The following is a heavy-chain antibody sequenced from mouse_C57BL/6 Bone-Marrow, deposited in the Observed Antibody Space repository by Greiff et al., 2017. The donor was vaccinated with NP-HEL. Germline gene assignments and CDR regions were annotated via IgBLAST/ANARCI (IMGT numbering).Heavy chain of an antibody. CDR1: GFNIKDYY. V-gene: IGHV14-1*01. D-gene: IGHD2-1*01. CDR2: IDPEDGDT. J-gene: IGHJ2*01. CDR3: TGEHGNLYFDY. Sequence: VQLKQSGAELVRPGASVKLSCTASGFNIKDYYMHWVKQRPEQGLEWIGRIDPEDGDTEYAPKFQGKATMTADTSSNTAYLQLSSLTSEDTAVYYCTGEHGNLYFDYWGQGTTLTVSS.